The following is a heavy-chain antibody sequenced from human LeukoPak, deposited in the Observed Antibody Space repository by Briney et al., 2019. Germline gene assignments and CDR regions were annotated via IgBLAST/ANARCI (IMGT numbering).Heavy chain of an antibody. J-gene: IGHJ4*02. V-gene: IGHV6-1*01. CDR1: GDSVSTNSAA. Sequence: SQTLSLTCAISGDSVSTNSAAWNWIRQSPSRGLEWLGSTFYRSKWFNEYALSVKSRISIESDTSKNQFSLHLNSVTPEDTAVYYCARLRLPTNFFDYWGQGALVTVSS. CDR2: TFYRSKWFN. CDR3: ARLRLPTNFFDY.